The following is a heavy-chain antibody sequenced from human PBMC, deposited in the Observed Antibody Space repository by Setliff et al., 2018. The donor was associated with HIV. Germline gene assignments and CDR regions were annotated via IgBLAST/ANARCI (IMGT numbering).Heavy chain of an antibody. J-gene: IGHJ4*02. Sequence: GGSLRLSCTTSGFTFGDHAMSWVRQAPGKGLEWIGLIKSKTYGEKTEYAASVKGRFTFSRDDSKSIAYLQMNSLKTEDSGMYYCTRDLTGFGSIFKYWGQGTLVTVSS. CDR2: IKSKTYGEKT. CDR1: GFTFGDHA. D-gene: IGHD2-21*01. V-gene: IGHV3-49*04. CDR3: TRDLTGFGSIFKY.